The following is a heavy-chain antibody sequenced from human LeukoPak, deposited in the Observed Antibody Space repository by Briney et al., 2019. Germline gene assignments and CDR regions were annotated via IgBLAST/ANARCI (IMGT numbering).Heavy chain of an antibody. Sequence: SEALSLTCTVSGGSIRSSSYYWGWIRQPPGKGLEWIGSIYYSGSTFYNPSLKTRLTISVDSSKNQFSLKLSSVTAANTAVYYCARHFAFCSNGVCYTRWFDPWGQGTLVTVSS. D-gene: IGHD2-8*01. V-gene: IGHV4-39*01. CDR3: ARHFAFCSNGVCYTRWFDP. CDR2: IYYSGST. J-gene: IGHJ5*02. CDR1: GGSIRSSSYY.